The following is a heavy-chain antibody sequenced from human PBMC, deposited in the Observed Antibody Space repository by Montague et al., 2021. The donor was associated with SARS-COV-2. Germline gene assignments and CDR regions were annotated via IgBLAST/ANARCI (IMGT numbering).Heavy chain of an antibody. CDR1: RFTFSSYG. V-gene: IGHV3-33*01. Sequence: SLRLSFSASRFTFSSYGMHWVRQAPGKGLEWVAVIWYDGSNKYYADSVKGRFTISRDNSKNTLYLQMNSLRAEDTAVYYCAREDVYGGNSGGMDVWGQGTTVTVSS. J-gene: IGHJ6*02. CDR3: AREDVYGGNSGGMDV. CDR2: IWYDGSNK. D-gene: IGHD4-23*01.